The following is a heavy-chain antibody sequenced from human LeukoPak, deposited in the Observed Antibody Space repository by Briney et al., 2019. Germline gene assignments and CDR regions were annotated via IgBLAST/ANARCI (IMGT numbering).Heavy chain of an antibody. CDR3: ARVGTATPISD. CDR1: GFTLSEYY. J-gene: IGHJ4*02. Sequence: PGGTLRLSCAASGFTLSEYYMSWVRQAPGKGVERVSYISSSGSTIYYADSVKGRFTISRDNAKNSLYLQMNGLRAEDTAVYYCARVGTATPISDWGQGTLVTVSS. CDR2: ISSSGSTI. V-gene: IGHV3-11*01. D-gene: IGHD2-15*01.